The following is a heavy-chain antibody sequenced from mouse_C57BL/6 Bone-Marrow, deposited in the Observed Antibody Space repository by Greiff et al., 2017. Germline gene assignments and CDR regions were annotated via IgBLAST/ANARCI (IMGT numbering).Heavy chain of an antibody. V-gene: IGHV1-75*01. CDR1: GYTFTDYY. J-gene: IGHJ1*03. CDR3: ARERDYYDHWYFDV. D-gene: IGHD1-1*01. Sequence: QVQLKESGPELVKPGASVKISCKASGYTFTDYYINWVKQRPGQGLEWIGCIFPGSGSTYYNEKFKGKATLTVDKSSSTAYMLLSSLTSEDSAVYFCARERDYYDHWYFDVWGTGTTVTVSS. CDR2: IFPGSGST.